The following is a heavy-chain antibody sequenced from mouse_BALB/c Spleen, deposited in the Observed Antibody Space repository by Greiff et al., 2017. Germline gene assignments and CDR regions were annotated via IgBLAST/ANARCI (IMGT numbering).Heavy chain of an antibody. D-gene: IGHD2-3*01. V-gene: IGHV1S56*01. CDR1: GYTFTSYY. Sequence: QVQLQQSGPELVKPGASVRISCKASGYTFTSYYIHWVKQRPGQGLEWIGWIYPGNVNTKYNEKFKGKATLTADKSSSTAYMQLSSLTSEDSAVYFCARGGDGYYYFDYWGQGTTLTVSS. J-gene: IGHJ2*01. CDR2: IYPGNVNT. CDR3: ARGGDGYYYFDY.